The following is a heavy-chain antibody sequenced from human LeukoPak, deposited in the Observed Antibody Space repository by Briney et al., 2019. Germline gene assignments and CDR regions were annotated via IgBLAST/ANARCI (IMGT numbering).Heavy chain of an antibody. V-gene: IGHV3-21*01. CDR1: GFTFSSCS. CDR3: AIHSGSYFDY. J-gene: IGHJ4*02. D-gene: IGHD1-26*01. CDR2: ISSSSSYI. Sequence: GGSLRLSCAASGFTFSSCSMNWVGQAPGKGLEWVSSISSSSSYIYYADSVKGRFTISRDNAKNSLYLQMNSLRAEDTAVYYCAIHSGSYFDYWGQGTLVTVSS.